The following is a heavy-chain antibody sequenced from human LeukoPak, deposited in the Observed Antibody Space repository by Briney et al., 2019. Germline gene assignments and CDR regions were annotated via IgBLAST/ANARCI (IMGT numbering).Heavy chain of an antibody. V-gene: IGHV3-9*01. CDR1: GFTFDDYA. Sequence: GGSLRLSCAASGFTFDDYAMHWVRQAPGKGLEWVSGLNWNSGGIVYADSVKGRFTISRDNSKNTLYLQMNSLRAEDTAVYYCARDTDSWYFDYWGQGTLVTVSS. CDR2: LNWNSGGI. J-gene: IGHJ4*02. CDR3: ARDTDSWYFDY. D-gene: IGHD6-13*01.